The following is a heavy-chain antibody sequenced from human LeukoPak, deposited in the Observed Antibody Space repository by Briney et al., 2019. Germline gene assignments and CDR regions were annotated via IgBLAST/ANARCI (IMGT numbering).Heavy chain of an antibody. V-gene: IGHV3-30*18. CDR1: GFTFSSYG. CDR2: ISYDGSNK. Sequence: PGGSLRLSCAASGFTFSSYGMNWVRQAPGKGLEWVAVISYDGSNKYYADSVKGRFTISRDNFKNTPYLQMNSLRAEDTAVYFCAKTCSSSRYYFDYWGQGTLVTVSS. J-gene: IGHJ4*02. D-gene: IGHD6-13*01. CDR3: AKTCSSSRYYFDY.